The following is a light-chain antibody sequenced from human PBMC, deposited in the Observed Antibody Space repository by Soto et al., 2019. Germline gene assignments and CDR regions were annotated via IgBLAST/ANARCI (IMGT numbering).Light chain of an antibody. J-gene: IGKJ1*01. CDR3: QHFVRSPPSWT. V-gene: IGKV3-20*01. CDR2: GAS. CDR1: QSVSSNY. Sequence: TVLTQSPGTLSLSPGERATLSCSASQSVSSNYLAWYQQKPGQAPRLLIYGASTRATGIPDRFSGSGSGTDFTLTISRLEPEDFAVYYCQHFVRSPPSWTFGQGTKVEIK.